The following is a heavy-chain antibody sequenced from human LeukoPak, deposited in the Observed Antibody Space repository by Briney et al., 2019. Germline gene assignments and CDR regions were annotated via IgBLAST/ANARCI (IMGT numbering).Heavy chain of an antibody. D-gene: IGHD3-9*01. V-gene: IGHV3-74*03. CDR2: VSPEGSRT. CDR3: ARDLDWLLFDY. CDR1: GFTFSTYW. J-gene: IGHJ4*02. Sequence: GGFLRLSCAASGFTFSTYWMHWVRQAPGKGLVWVARVSPEGSRTTYADSVKGRFTISRDNDRNTLYLQMNSLRVEDTAVYYCARDLDWLLFDYWGQGTLATVSS.